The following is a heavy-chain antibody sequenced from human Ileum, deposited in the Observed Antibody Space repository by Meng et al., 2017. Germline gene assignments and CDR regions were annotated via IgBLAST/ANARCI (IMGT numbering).Heavy chain of an antibody. J-gene: IGHJ4*02. D-gene: IGHD2-2*01. CDR2: TSTYNSNR. CDR1: GYSFTNYG. CDR3: ARGRHCSSTTCYLSDS. V-gene: IGHV1-18*01. Sequence: QVHLVQSGPAVRNPGASVKVSCQASGYSFTNYGINWVRQAPGKGLEWMGWTSTYNSNRNYAQSLQGRVTMTTDTSTTTAYMELRSLTFDDTAVYYCARGRHCSSTTCYLSDSWGQGTLVTVSS.